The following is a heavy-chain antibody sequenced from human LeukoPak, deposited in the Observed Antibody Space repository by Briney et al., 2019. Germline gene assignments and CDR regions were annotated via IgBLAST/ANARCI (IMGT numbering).Heavy chain of an antibody. Sequence: PGGSLRLSCAASGFDFSSHAMTWVRQAPGKGLEWVSAISISGSKTYYADSVKGRFTISRGNSKNTLYLQMNSLRAEDTAVYYCANEIRPNDYWGQGTQVTVSS. CDR2: ISISGSKT. J-gene: IGHJ4*02. CDR3: ANEIRPNDY. D-gene: IGHD4-17*01. CDR1: GFDFSSHA. V-gene: IGHV3-23*01.